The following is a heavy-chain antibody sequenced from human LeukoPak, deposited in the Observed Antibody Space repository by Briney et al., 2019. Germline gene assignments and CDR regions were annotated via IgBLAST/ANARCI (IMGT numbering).Heavy chain of an antibody. CDR2: IYYSGST. CDR1: GGSISSSSYY. Sequence: SETLSLTCTVSGGSISSSSYYWGWFRQPPGKGLEWIGSIYYSGSTYYNPSLKSRVTISVDTAENQFSLKLSSVTAAHTAVYYCARGGGGAAADFDYWGQGTLVTVSS. V-gene: IGHV4-39*07. J-gene: IGHJ4*02. CDR3: ARGGGGAAADFDY. D-gene: IGHD6-13*01.